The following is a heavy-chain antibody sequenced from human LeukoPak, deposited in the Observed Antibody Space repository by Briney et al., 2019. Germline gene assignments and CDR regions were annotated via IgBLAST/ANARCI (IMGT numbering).Heavy chain of an antibody. J-gene: IGHJ3*02. CDR2: ISSSSSYI. D-gene: IGHD3-10*01. CDR3: ARALTLLYGSGPEDAFHI. Sequence: PGGSLRLSCAASGFTFSSYSMHWVRQAPGKGLEWVSSISSSSSYIYYADSVKGRFTISRDNAKNSLYLQMNSLRAEDTAVYYCARALTLLYGSGPEDAFHIWGQGTMVTVSS. V-gene: IGHV3-21*01. CDR1: GFTFSSYS.